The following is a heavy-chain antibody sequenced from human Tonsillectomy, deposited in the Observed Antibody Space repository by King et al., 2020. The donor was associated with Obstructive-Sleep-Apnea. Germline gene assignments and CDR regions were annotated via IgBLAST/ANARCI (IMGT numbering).Heavy chain of an antibody. CDR1: GGSISSGDYY. CDR2: IYYSGST. J-gene: IGHJ5*02. V-gene: IGHV4-31*03. D-gene: IGHD3-10*01. CDR3: ARATKVRGIIRWFDP. Sequence: VQLQESGPGLVKPSQTLSLTCTVSGGSISSGDYYWSWIRQHPGKGLEWIGYIYYSGSTNYNPSLKSRVTISVDTSKNQFSLKLSSVTAADTAVYYCARATKVRGIIRWFDPWGQGTLVTVSS.